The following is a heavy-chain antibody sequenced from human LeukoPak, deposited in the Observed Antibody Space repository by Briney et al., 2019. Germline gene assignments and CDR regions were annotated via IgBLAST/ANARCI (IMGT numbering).Heavy chain of an antibody. Sequence: GGSLRLSCAASGFTFSSYGMHWVRQAPGKGLEWVAVISYDGSNKYYAVSVNVSFTISTYKSNFTLYLQMNSLRAEDTAVYYCAKDKSGGYSYGWFDYWGQGTLVTVSS. D-gene: IGHD5-18*01. V-gene: IGHV3-30*18. J-gene: IGHJ4*02. CDR2: ISYDGSNK. CDR3: AKDKSGGYSYGWFDY. CDR1: GFTFSSYG.